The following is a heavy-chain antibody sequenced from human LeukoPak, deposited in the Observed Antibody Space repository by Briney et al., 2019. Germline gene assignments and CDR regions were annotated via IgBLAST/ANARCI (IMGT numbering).Heavy chain of an antibody. Sequence: GGSLRLSCAASGFTFSSYSMNWVRQAPGKGLEWVSSISSSSTYIYYAVSVKGRFTISRDNAEISLYLQMNSLRAEDTAVYYCVRGIRGAYHYFEYWGQGTLVTVSS. CDR1: GFTFSSYS. CDR2: ISSSSTYI. CDR3: VRGIRGAYHYFEY. V-gene: IGHV3-21*01. D-gene: IGHD3-10*01. J-gene: IGHJ4*02.